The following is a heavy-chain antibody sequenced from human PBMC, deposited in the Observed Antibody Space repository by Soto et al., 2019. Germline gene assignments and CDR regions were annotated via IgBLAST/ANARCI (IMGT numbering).Heavy chain of an antibody. CDR2: IWYDGSNK. CDR3: ASEVSSCSWYHWFDP. J-gene: IGHJ5*02. V-gene: IGHV3-33*01. CDR1: GFTFSSYG. D-gene: IGHD6-13*01. Sequence: QVQLVESGGGVVQPGRSLRISCAASGFTFSSYGRHWVRQAPGKGLEWVAVIWYDGSNKYYADSVKRRFTISRDNSKNTLYLQMNSLRAEDTAVYYCASEVSSCSWYHWFDPGGQGTLVTVS.